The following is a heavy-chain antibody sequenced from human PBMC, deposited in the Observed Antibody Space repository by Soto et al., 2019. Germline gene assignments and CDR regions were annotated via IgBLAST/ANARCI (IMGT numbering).Heavy chain of an antibody. J-gene: IGHJ4*02. D-gene: IGHD3-10*01. CDR3: AKALGELSPESYDH. CDR1: GFTFSSYS. V-gene: IGHV3-48*01. Sequence: GGSLRLSCAASGFTFSSYSMNWVRQAPGKGLEWVSYISSSSSTIYYADSVKGRFTISRDNAKNSLYLQMNSLRVDDTAVYYCAKALGELSPESYDHWGQGVLVTVSS. CDR2: ISSSSSTI.